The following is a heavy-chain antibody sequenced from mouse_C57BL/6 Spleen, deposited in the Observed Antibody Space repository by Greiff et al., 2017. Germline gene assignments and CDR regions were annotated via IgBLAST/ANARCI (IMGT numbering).Heavy chain of an antibody. V-gene: IGHV2-2*01. D-gene: IGHD1-1*01. CDR1: GFSLTSYG. CDR2: IWSGGGT. J-gene: IGHJ1*03. Sequence: QVQLKQSGPGLVQPSQSLSITCTVSGFSLTSYGVHWVRQSPVKGLEWLGVIWSGGGTDYNAAFISRLSISKDNSKSQVFFKMNSLQADDTAIYYCARSYGSSPYWYFDVWGTGTTVTVSS. CDR3: ARSYGSSPYWYFDV.